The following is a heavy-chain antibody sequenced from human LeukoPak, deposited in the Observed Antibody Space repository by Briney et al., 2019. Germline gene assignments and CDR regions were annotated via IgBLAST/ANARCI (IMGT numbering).Heavy chain of an antibody. Sequence: ASVKLSCKASGCTFTIYAISWGRQAPGQGLGWMGRSIPFLGIANYAQKFQGRVPITADKSTSTAYMELSSLRSEDTAVYYCASCDWSGKPPHYYYYCGMDVWGQGTTVTVSS. CDR2: SIPFLGIA. V-gene: IGHV1-69*04. CDR3: ASCDWSGKPPHYYYYCGMDV. CDR1: GCTFTIYA. J-gene: IGHJ6*02. D-gene: IGHD3-3*01.